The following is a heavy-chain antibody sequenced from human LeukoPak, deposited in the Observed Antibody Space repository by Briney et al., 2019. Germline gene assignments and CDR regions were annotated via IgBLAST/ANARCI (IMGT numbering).Heavy chain of an antibody. D-gene: IGHD3-16*01. CDR1: GFLFGSYG. CDR3: AKLRRGEWRGRIDS. J-gene: IGHJ4*02. CDR2: IRYEGDIA. V-gene: IGHV3-30*02. Sequence: GGSLRLSCATSGFLFGSYGKHWVRQAPGKGLEWVAFIRYEGDIAHYADSVEGRFIISRDNSMNTLYLQMNSLRVEDTSVYYCAKLRRGEWRGRIDSWGQGTLVTVSS.